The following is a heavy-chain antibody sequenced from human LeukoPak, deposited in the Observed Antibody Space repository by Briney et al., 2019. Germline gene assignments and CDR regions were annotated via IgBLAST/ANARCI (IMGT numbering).Heavy chain of an antibody. CDR2: INHSGST. J-gene: IGHJ4*02. D-gene: IGHD3-3*01. CDR3: ARGRGPYYDFWSGYRFDY. Sequence: SETLSLTCAVYGGSFSGYYWSWIRQAPGEGLEWIGEINHSGSTNYNPSLNSRVTISVDTSKNQFSLKLSSVTAADTAVYYCARGRGPYYDFWSGYRFDYWGQGTLVTVSS. V-gene: IGHV4-34*01. CDR1: GGSFSGYY.